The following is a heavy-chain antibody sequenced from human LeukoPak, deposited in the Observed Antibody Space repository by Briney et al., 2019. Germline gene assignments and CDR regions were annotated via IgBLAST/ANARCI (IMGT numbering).Heavy chain of an antibody. CDR2: ISSSSSYI. J-gene: IGHJ6*03. V-gene: IGHV3-21*01. CDR3: ARATWDPNYYYYMDV. CDR1: GFTFSSYT. Sequence: GGSLRLSCGASGFTFSSYTIKWVHQAPGNGLEWISSISSSSSYIYYAESVKGRFTISRDNAKNSLFLQMNSLRAEDTAVYFCARATWDPNYYYYMDVWGKGTTVTISS. D-gene: IGHD1-26*01.